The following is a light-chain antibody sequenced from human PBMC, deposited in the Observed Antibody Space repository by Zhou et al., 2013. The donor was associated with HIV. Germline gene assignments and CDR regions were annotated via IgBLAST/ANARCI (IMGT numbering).Light chain of an antibody. Sequence: EVVMTQSPSTLSVSPGERVTLSCRASQNVFSNLAWYQQKRGQAPSLLIYDTSTRATGVPARFSGSGSGRDFTLTISRLEPEDFGVYFCQQYASSPITFGQGTRLEIK. CDR3: QQYASSPIT. CDR1: QNVFSN. V-gene: IGKV3-20*01. J-gene: IGKJ5*01. CDR2: DTS.